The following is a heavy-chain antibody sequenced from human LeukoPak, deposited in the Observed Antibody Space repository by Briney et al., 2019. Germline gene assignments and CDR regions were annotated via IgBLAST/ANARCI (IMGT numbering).Heavy chain of an antibody. Sequence: PGRSLRLSCAASGFTFDDYAMHWVRQAPGKGLEWVSAISGSGGSTYYADSVKGRFTISRDNSKNTLYLQMNSLRAEDTAVYYCSKRDYGDYYFDYWGQGTLVTVSS. D-gene: IGHD4-17*01. CDR1: GFTFDDYA. J-gene: IGHJ4*02. CDR2: ISGSGGST. V-gene: IGHV3-23*01. CDR3: SKRDYGDYYFDY.